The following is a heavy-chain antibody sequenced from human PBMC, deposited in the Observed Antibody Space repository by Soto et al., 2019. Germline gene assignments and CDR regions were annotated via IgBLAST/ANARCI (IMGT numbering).Heavy chain of an antibody. CDR2: IYYRGST. CDR3: ARVTTVTKTYYYYGMDV. V-gene: IGHV4-39*01. Sequence: SETLSLTCSVSDDSINSDKYYWGWIRQPPGKGLEWIGSIYYRGSTYYNPSLKSRVTISVDTSKNQFSLKLSSVTAADTAVYYCARVTTVTKTYYYYGMDVWGQGTTVTVSS. J-gene: IGHJ6*02. CDR1: DDSINSDKYY. D-gene: IGHD4-4*01.